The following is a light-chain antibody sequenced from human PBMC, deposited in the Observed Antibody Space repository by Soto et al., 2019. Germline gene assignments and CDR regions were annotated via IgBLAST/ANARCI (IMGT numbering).Light chain of an antibody. Sequence: QSVLTQPASVSGSPGQSITISCTGTSSDVGGYNYVSWYQQHPGKAPKLIIYDVSDRPSGVSTRFSGSKSGNTASLTISGLQAEDEADYYCTSYSGSTTLGIFGTGTKGTVL. CDR2: DVS. J-gene: IGLJ1*01. CDR3: TSYSGSTTLGI. V-gene: IGLV2-14*03. CDR1: SSDVGGYNY.